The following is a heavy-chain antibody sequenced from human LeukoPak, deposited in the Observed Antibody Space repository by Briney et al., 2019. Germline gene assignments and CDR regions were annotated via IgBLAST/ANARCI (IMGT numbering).Heavy chain of an antibody. CDR2: ISSSSSTI. V-gene: IGHV3-48*01. Sequence: GRSLRLSCAASGFTFSSYSMIWVRQAPGKGLEWVSYISSSSSTIYYADSVKGRFTISRDNAKNSLYLQMNSLRAEDTAVYYCARDPGDFWTGYYTMGGFDYWGQGTRATAPS. CDR1: GFTFSSYS. CDR3: ARDPGDFWTGYYTMGGFDY. D-gene: IGHD3-3*01. J-gene: IGHJ4*02.